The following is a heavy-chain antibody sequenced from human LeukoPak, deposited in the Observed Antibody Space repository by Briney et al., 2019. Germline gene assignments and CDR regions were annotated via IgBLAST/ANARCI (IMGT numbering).Heavy chain of an antibody. D-gene: IGHD3-22*01. Sequence: PGGSLRLSCAASGFTFSNHAMSWVRQAPGKGLEWVSAISGIGISTYYADSVKGRFTISRDKSKNTLYLQMSSLRAGDTAVYYCAKDHRGEKYYDASIYYFDSWGQGTLVTVSS. CDR3: AKDHRGEKYYDASIYYFDS. CDR1: GFTFSNHA. CDR2: ISGIGIST. V-gene: IGHV3-23*01. J-gene: IGHJ4*02.